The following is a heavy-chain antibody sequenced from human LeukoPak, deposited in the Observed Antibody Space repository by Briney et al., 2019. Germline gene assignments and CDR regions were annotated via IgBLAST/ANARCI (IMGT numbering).Heavy chain of an antibody. D-gene: IGHD3-9*01. J-gene: IGHJ4*02. V-gene: IGHV3-73*01. Sequence: GGSLRLSCAASGFTFSGSAMHWVRQASGKGLEWVGRIRSKANSYATAYAASVKGRFTISRDDSKNTAYLQMNSLKTEDTAVYYCTFLGEYYDILTGYYYFDYWGQGTLVTVSS. CDR2: IRSKANSYAT. CDR3: TFLGEYYDILTGYYYFDY. CDR1: GFTFSGSA.